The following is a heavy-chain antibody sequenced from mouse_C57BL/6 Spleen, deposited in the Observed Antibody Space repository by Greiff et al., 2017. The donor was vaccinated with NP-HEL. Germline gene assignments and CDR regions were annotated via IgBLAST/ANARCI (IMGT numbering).Heavy chain of an antibody. Sequence: QVQLQQPGAELVMPGASVKLSCKASGYTFTSYWMHWVKQRPGQGLEWIGEIDPSDSYTNYNQKFKGKSTLTVYKSSSTAYMQLSSLTSEDSAVYYCAREEKGDGFAYWGQGTLVTVSA. V-gene: IGHV1-69*01. J-gene: IGHJ3*01. CDR1: GYTFTSYW. CDR3: AREEKGDGFAY. CDR2: IDPSDSYT.